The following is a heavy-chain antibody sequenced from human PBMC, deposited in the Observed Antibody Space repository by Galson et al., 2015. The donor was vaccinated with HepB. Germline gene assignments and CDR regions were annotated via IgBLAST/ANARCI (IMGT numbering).Heavy chain of an antibody. CDR1: GFAFSSYA. V-gene: IGHV3-23*01. Sequence: SLRLSCAASGFAFSSYAMSWVRQAPGKGLEWVSAISGSGGSTYYADSVKSRFTISRDNSKNTLYLQMNSLRAEDTAVYYCAKDLDIVVVPAAPPEYYFDYWGQGTLGTVSS. J-gene: IGHJ4*02. CDR2: ISGSGGST. CDR3: AKDLDIVVVPAAPPEYYFDY. D-gene: IGHD2-2*01.